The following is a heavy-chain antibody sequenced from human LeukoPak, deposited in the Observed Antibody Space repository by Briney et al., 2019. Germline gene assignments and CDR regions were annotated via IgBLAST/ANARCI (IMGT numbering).Heavy chain of an antibody. CDR1: GGSFSGYY. D-gene: IGHD4-17*01. V-gene: IGHV4-34*01. CDR2: INHSGST. Sequence: SETLSLTCAVYGGSFSGYYWSWLRQPPGKGVEWIGEINHSGSTNYNPSLKSRVTISVDTSKNQFSLKLSSVTAADTAVYYCARGRSWYGDSYFDYWGQGTLVTVSS. J-gene: IGHJ4*02. CDR3: ARGRSWYGDSYFDY.